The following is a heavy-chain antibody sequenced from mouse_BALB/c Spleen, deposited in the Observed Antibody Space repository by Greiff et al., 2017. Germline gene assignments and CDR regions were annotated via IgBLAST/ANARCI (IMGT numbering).Heavy chain of an antibody. CDR2: IWSGGST. CDR3: ARNGGFFTSFAY. Sequence: VQVVESGPGLVQPSQSLSITCTVSGFSLTSYGVHWVRQSPGKGLEWLGVIWSGGSTDYNAAFISRLSISKDNSKSQVFFKMNSLQANDTAIYYCARNGGFFTSFAYWGQGTLVTVSA. V-gene: IGHV2-2*02. J-gene: IGHJ3*01. CDR1: GFSLTSYG.